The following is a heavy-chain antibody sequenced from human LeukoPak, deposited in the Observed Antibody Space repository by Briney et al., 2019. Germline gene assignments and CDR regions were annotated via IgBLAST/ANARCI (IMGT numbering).Heavy chain of an antibody. CDR2: IYHSGST. V-gene: IGHV4-4*02. CDR1: GGSISSSNW. Sequence: SETLSLTCAVSGGSISSSNWWSWARQPPGKGLEWIGEIYHSGSTNYNPSLKSRVTISVDKSKNQFSLKLSSVTAADTAVYYCARRRAVAGRGYFDYWGQGTLVTVSS. J-gene: IGHJ4*02. CDR3: ARRRAVAGRGYFDY. D-gene: IGHD6-19*01.